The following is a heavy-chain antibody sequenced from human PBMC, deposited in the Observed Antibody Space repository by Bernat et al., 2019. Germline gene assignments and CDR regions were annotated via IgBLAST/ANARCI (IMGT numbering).Heavy chain of an antibody. V-gene: IGHV3-30*04. D-gene: IGHD2-2*01. Sequence: QVQLVESGGGVVQPGRSLRLSCAASGFTFSSYAMHWVRQAPGKGLEWVAVISYDGNNKFYGDSVKGRFTISRDNYKNTLYLQMYSLRAEDTAVYYCAKAWGESTSRNMGWNYGMDVWGQGTTVTVSS. CDR2: ISYDGNNK. CDR1: GFTFSSYA. J-gene: IGHJ6*02. CDR3: AKAWGESTSRNMGWNYGMDV.